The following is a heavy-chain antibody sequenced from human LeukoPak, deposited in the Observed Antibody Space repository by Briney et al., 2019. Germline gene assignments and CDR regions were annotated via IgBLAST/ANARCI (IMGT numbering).Heavy chain of an antibody. J-gene: IGHJ4*02. CDR1: IFTFSSYA. V-gene: IGHV3-23*01. D-gene: IGHD3-10*01. CDR3: ARDKSYGSGSYGY. CDR2: ISGSSENT. Sequence: GGSLRLSCEVSIFTFSSYAMTWVRQAPGKGLEWVSSISGSSENTYYARSVKGRFTISRDNSKNTVYLQMNSLRAEDTAVYYCARDKSYGSGSYGYWGQGTLVTVSS.